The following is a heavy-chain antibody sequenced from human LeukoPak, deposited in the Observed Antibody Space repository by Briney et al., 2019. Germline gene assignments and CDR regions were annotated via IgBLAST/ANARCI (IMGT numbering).Heavy chain of an antibody. D-gene: IGHD3-10*01. J-gene: IGHJ4*02. CDR1: GFTFSSYW. CDR3: ARDDYYGSGSYYEGPYFDY. V-gene: IGHV3-7*01. CDR2: IKQDGSEK. Sequence: GGSLRLSCAASGFTFSSYWMSWVRQAPGKGLEWVANIKQDGSEKHYVDSVKGRFTISRDNAKNSLYLQMNSLRAEDTAVYYCARDDYYGSGSYYEGPYFDYWGQGTLVTVSS.